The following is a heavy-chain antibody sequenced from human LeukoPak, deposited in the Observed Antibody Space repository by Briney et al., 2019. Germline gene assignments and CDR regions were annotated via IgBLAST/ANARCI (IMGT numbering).Heavy chain of an antibody. Sequence: SETLSLTCTVSVGSISSSSYYGGWIRQPPGKGLEWIGSIYYSGSTYYNPSLKSRVTISVDTSKNQFSLKLSSVTAADTAVYYCARHWGPTYYYDSSGYYPYWGQGTLVTVSS. J-gene: IGHJ4*02. V-gene: IGHV4-39*01. CDR3: ARHWGPTYYYDSSGYYPY. CDR1: VGSISSSSYY. D-gene: IGHD3-22*01. CDR2: IYYSGST.